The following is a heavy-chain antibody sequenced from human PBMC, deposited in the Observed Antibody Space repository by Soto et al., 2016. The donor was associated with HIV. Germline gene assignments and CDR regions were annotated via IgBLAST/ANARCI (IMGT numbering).Heavy chain of an antibody. Sequence: QVQLVESGGGLVKPGGSLRLPCAASGFTFSDYYMSWIRQAPGKGLEWVSYISSSSSYTNYADSVKGRFTISRDNAKNSLYLQMNSLRAEDTAVYYCARDTRYSYGYIAPYDAFDIWGQGTMVTVSS. J-gene: IGHJ3*02. V-gene: IGHV3-11*05. D-gene: IGHD5-18*01. CDR1: GFTFSDYY. CDR2: ISSSSSYT. CDR3: ARDTRYSYGYIAPYDAFDI.